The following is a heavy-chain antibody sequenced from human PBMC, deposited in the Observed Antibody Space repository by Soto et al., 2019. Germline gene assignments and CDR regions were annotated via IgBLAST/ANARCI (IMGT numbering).Heavy chain of an antibody. CDR1: GFTFSSFA. D-gene: IGHD4-4*01. J-gene: IGHJ6*02. Sequence: EVQLLESGGGLVQPGGSLRLSCAASGFTFSSFAMNWVRQAPGKGLEWVSAITGSGSSAYFADAVKGRFTISRDNSKKTLDLQMNSLRVEDSGVYFCAKATVTTSYFYGMDVRGQGTTVIVSS. CDR3: AKATVTTSYFYGMDV. CDR2: ITGSGSSA. V-gene: IGHV3-23*01.